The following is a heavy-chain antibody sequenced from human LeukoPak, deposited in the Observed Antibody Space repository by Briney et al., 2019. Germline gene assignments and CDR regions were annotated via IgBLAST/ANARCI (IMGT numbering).Heavy chain of an antibody. CDR1: GGTFSSYA. Sequence: SVKVSCKASGGTFSSYAISWVRQAPGQGLEWMGRIIPILGIANYAQKFQGRVTITADKSTSTAYMELSSLRSEDTAVYYCARGTAVAATSYSSGWYYAFDIWGQGTMVTVSS. CDR3: ARGTAVAATSYSSGWYYAFDI. V-gene: IGHV1-69*04. J-gene: IGHJ3*02. CDR2: IIPILGIA. D-gene: IGHD6-19*01.